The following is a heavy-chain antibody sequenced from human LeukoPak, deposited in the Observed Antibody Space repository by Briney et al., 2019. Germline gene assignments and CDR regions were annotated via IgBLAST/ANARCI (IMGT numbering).Heavy chain of an antibody. D-gene: IGHD6-19*01. J-gene: IGHJ4*02. CDR3: AREGSGWYPFDY. V-gene: IGHV3-66*02. CDR2: IYSDGST. CDR1: GFTVTSNY. Sequence: GGSLRLSCAASGFTVTSNYMSWVRQAPGKGLEWVSIIYSDGSTYYTDSVKGRFTISRDNSKNTLYLQMNSLRLEDTAVYYCAREGSGWYPFDYWGQGTLVTVSS.